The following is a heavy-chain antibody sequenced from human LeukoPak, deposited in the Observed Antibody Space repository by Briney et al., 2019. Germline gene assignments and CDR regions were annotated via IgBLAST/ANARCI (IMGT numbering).Heavy chain of an antibody. CDR1: GFTFSDYY. J-gene: IGHJ4*02. CDR2: ISSSGSTI. CDR3: ARDSDDYGDSFDF. D-gene: IGHD4-17*01. Sequence: PGGSLRLSCAASGFTFSDYYMSWIRQAPGKGLECVSYISSSGSTIYYADSVKGRFTISRDNAKNSLYLQTNSLRAEDTAVYYCARDSDDYGDSFDFWGQGTLVTVSS. V-gene: IGHV3-11*01.